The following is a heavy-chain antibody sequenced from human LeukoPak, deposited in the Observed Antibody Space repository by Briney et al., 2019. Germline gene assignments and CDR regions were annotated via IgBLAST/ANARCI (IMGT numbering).Heavy chain of an antibody. Sequence: GGSLRLSCTASGFTFDDYAMHWVRQAPGKGLEWVSGISWNSGSIGYADSVKGRFTISRDNAKNSLYLQMNSLRAEDTALYYCAKDNFPTVTPYDAFDIWGQGTMVTVSS. J-gene: IGHJ3*02. V-gene: IGHV3-9*01. D-gene: IGHD4-17*01. CDR1: GFTFDDYA. CDR3: AKDNFPTVTPYDAFDI. CDR2: ISWNSGSI.